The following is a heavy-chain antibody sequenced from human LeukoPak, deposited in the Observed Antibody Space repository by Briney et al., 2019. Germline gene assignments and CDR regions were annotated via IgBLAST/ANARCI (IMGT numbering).Heavy chain of an antibody. D-gene: IGHD2-15*01. V-gene: IGHV3-23*01. CDR1: GFTFSSYA. Sequence: GGSLRLSCAASGFTFSSYAMSWVRQAPGKGLEWVSAISGSGGSTHYADSVKGRFTISRDNSKNTLYLQMNSLRAEDTAVYYCAKGGYCSGGSCYGADFDIWGQGTMVTVSS. CDR3: AKGGYCSGGSCYGADFDI. CDR2: ISGSGGST. J-gene: IGHJ3*02.